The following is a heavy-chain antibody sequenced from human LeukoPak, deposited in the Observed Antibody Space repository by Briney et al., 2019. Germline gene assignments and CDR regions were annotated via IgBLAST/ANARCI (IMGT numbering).Heavy chain of an antibody. Sequence: GGSLRLSCAASGFTFSSYAMSWVRQAPGQGLEWVSAISGSGDSTYYADAVKGRFIISRDNSKNTLYLQMNSLRAEDTAIYYCAKEGNGDYYFDYWGQGTLVTVSS. CDR2: ISGSGDST. CDR3: AKEGNGDYYFDY. CDR1: GFTFSSYA. J-gene: IGHJ4*02. D-gene: IGHD4-17*01. V-gene: IGHV3-23*01.